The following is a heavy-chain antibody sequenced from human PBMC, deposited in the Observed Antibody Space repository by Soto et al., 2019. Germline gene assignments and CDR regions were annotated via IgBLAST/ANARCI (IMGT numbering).Heavy chain of an antibody. D-gene: IGHD2-15*01. Sequence: GGSLRLSCAASGFTFSSYGMHWVRQAPGKGLEWVAVIWYDGSNKYYADSVKGRFTISRDNSKNTLYLQMNSLRAEDTAVYYCARDRYCSGGSCYSGGFDYWGQEPWSPSPQ. V-gene: IGHV3-33*01. J-gene: IGHJ4*01. CDR1: GFTFSSYG. CDR3: ARDRYCSGGSCYSGGFDY. CDR2: IWYDGSNK.